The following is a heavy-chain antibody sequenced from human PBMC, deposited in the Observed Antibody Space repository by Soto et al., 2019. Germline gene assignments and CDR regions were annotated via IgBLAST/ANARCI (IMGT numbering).Heavy chain of an antibody. CDR2: IGGRGTSS. V-gene: IGHV3-23*01. CDR1: GFTFSNYA. J-gene: IGHJ4*02. D-gene: IGHD3-22*01. CDR3: AKSRYADSSGDYYDF. Sequence: SGGSLRLSCAASGFTFSNYAMSWVRQAPGKGLEWVSGIGGRGTSSYYADSVKGRFAISRDNSYNTLFLQLHSLRAEDTAVYYCAKSRYADSSGDYYDFCGQGTRVTVSS.